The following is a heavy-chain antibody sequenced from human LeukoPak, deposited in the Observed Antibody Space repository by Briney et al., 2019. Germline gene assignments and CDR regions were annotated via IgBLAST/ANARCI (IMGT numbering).Heavy chain of an antibody. Sequence: PSETLSLTCAVSGGSISSSNWWSWVRQPPGKGLEWIGEIYHSGSTNYNPSLKSRVTISVDKSKNQFSLKLSSVTAADTAVYYCAGSGIAAAGVLDYWGQGTLVTVSS. CDR2: IYHSGST. CDR3: AGSGIAAAGVLDY. J-gene: IGHJ4*02. V-gene: IGHV4-4*02. CDR1: GGSISSSNW. D-gene: IGHD6-13*01.